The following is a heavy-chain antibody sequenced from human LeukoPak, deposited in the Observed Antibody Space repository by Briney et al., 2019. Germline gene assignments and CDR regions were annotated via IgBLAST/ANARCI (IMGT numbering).Heavy chain of an antibody. Sequence: SETLSLTCTVSGGSISPYYWTWMRQPPGKGLEWIAFIYYNGNTNYNPSLKSRVTILVDTSKNQFSLKVNSVTAADTAVYYCARGGYDYVWGSYRSPDAFDIWGQGTMVTVSS. CDR1: GGSISPYY. V-gene: IGHV4-59*01. CDR3: ARGGYDYVWGSYRSPDAFDI. J-gene: IGHJ3*02. D-gene: IGHD3-16*02. CDR2: IYYNGNT.